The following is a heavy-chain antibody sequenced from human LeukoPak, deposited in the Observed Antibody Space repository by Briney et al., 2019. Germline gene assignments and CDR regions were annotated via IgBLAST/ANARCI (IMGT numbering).Heavy chain of an antibody. Sequence: SVKVSCKASGGTFSSYAISWVRQAPGQGLEWMGGIIPIFGTANYAQKFQGRVTITADESTSTAYMELSSLRSEDTAVYYCAREERLVGATTDWFDPWGQGTLVTVSS. CDR1: GGTFSSYA. CDR2: IIPIFGTA. CDR3: AREERLVGATTDWFDP. D-gene: IGHD1-26*01. J-gene: IGHJ5*02. V-gene: IGHV1-69*13.